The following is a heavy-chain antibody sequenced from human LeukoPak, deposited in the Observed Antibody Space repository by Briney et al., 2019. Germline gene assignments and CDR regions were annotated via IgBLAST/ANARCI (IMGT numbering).Heavy chain of an antibody. D-gene: IGHD6-13*01. CDR3: ARGDGGEQQLVLGY. V-gene: IGHV1-69*01. J-gene: IGHJ4*02. Sequence: AASVKVSCKASGGTFSSYAISWVRQAPGQGLEWMGGIIPIFGTANYAQKFQGRVTITADESTSTAYMELSNLRSEDTAVYYCARGDGGEQQLVLGYWGQGTLVTVSS. CDR1: GGTFSSYA. CDR2: IIPIFGTA.